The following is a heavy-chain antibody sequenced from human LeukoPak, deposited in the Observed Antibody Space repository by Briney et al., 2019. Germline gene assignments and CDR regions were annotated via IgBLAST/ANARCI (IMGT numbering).Heavy chain of an antibody. CDR3: ARKVPNDSSGYYYRGQFDP. D-gene: IGHD3-22*01. Sequence: SETLSLTCAVYGGSFSSYYWSWIRQPPGKGLEWIGYIYYSGSTNYNPSLKSRVTISVDTSKNQFSLKRSSVTAADTAVYYCARKVPNDSSGYYYRGQFDPWGQGTLVTVSS. V-gene: IGHV4-59*08. J-gene: IGHJ5*02. CDR2: IYYSGST. CDR1: GGSFSSYY.